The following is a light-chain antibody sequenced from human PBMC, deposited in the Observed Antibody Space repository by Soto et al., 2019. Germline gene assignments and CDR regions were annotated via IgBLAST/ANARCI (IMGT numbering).Light chain of an antibody. CDR2: DAS. J-gene: IGKJ4*01. CDR3: QQRSDWVT. Sequence: IVLTQSPATISLSPGERATLSCRASQSISRSLAWYQQKPGQAPRLLIYDASNRATGIPARFSGSGSGTDFTLTISSLEPEDFAVYYFQQRSDWVTFGGGTKVEIK. V-gene: IGKV3-11*01. CDR1: QSISRS.